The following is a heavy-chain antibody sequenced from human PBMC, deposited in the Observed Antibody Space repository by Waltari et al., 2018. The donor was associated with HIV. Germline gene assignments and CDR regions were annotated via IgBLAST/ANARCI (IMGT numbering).Heavy chain of an antibody. J-gene: IGHJ4*02. CDR3: AKGTLNPLTTDY. D-gene: IGHD4-17*01. CDR2: IFGDGGST. CDR1: GFSFSSSA. Sequence: EVQLLESGGGLVQPGGCLRLSCAGSGFSFSSSAMPWVRQAPGKGLEWVSAIFGDGGSTFYADSVKGRFTISRDNSKNTLYLQMNSLRAEDTAVYYCAKGTLNPLTTDYWGQGTLVTVSS. V-gene: IGHV3-23*01.